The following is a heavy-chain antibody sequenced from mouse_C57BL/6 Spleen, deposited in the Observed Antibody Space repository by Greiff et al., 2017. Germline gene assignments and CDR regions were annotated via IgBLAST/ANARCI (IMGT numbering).Heavy chain of an antibody. J-gene: IGHJ2*01. V-gene: IGHV3-6*01. Sequence: VQLKQSGPGLVKPSQSLSLTCSVTGYSITSGYYWNWIRQFPGNKLEWMGYISYDGSNNYNPSLKNRISITRDTSKNQFFLKLNSVTTEDTATYYCAREGLGQGFDYWGQGTTLTVSS. D-gene: IGHD3-3*01. CDR1: GYSITSGYY. CDR3: AREGLGQGFDY. CDR2: ISYDGSN.